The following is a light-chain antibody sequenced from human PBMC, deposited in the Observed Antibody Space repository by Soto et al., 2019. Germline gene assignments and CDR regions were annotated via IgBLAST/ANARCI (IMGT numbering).Light chain of an antibody. J-gene: IGKJ4*01. CDR1: QSLQHSGGRTY. V-gene: IGKV2-29*03. Sequence: EIVMTQTPPSLSVTPGQTASISCKSSQSLQHSGGRTYFYWYLQKAGQPPRLLITEVSGRFSGVPDRFSGSGSGTDFTLTISRVEAEDVGTYSCMQAAQLPLTFGGGTQVEI. CDR3: MQAAQLPLT. CDR2: EVS.